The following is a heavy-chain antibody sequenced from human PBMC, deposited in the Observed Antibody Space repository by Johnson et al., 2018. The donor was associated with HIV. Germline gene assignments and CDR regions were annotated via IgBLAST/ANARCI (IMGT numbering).Heavy chain of an antibody. V-gene: IGHV3-30-3*01. Sequence: QVQLVESGGGVVQPGRSLRLSCAASGFTFSSYAMHWVRQAPGKGLEWVAVISYDGSNKYYADSVKGRFTISRDNSKNTLYLQMNSRRAEDTAVYYCAKGKDSSSWFDAFDIWGQGTMVTVSS. J-gene: IGHJ3*02. CDR2: ISYDGSNK. D-gene: IGHD6-13*01. CDR3: AKGKDSSSWFDAFDI. CDR1: GFTFSSYA.